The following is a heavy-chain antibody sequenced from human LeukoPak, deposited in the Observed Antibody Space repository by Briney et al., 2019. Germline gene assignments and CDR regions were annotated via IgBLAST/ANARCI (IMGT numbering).Heavy chain of an antibody. V-gene: IGHV4-39*01. D-gene: IGHD6-13*01. Sequence: SETLSLTCTVSGGSISSSSYYWGWIRQPPGKGLEWIGSIYYSGSTYYNPSLKSRVTISVDTSKNQFSLKLSSVTAADTAVYYCARRVSSSWYTVSGWFDPWGQGTLVTVSS. CDR3: ARRVSSSWYTVSGWFDP. CDR2: IYYSGST. CDR1: GGSISSSSYY. J-gene: IGHJ5*02.